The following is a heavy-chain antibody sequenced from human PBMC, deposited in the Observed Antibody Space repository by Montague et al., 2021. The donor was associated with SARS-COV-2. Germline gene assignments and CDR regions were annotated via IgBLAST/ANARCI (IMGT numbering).Heavy chain of an antibody. V-gene: IGHV4-34*03. CDR2: INHSGST. Sequence: SETLSLTCAVYGGSFSGYYWSWIRQPPGKGLEWIGEINHSGSTNYNPSLKSRVTISVDTPKNQFSLKLSSVTAADTAVYYCTMVRGVIREWGQGTLATVSS. CDR1: GGSFSGYY. J-gene: IGHJ4*02. CDR3: TMVRGVIRE. D-gene: IGHD3-10*01.